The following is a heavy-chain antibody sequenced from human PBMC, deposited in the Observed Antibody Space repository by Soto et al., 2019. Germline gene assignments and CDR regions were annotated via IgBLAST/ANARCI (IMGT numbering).Heavy chain of an antibody. CDR2: ISGSSDST. CDR1: GFTFSSYA. J-gene: IGHJ4*02. D-gene: IGHD2-2*01. V-gene: IGHV3-23*01. CDR3: AKARGSSTPAPGSY. Sequence: GGSLRLYCAASGFTFSSYAMSWVRQAPGKGLKWVSAISGSSDSTYYVDSVKGRFTISRDNSKNTLYLQMNSLRAEDTAIYYCAKARGSSTPAPGSYWGQGTLVTVSS.